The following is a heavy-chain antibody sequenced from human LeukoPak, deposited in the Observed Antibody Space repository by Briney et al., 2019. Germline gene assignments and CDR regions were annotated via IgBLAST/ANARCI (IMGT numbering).Heavy chain of an antibody. D-gene: IGHD3-3*01. V-gene: IGHV1-2*02. CDR2: INPNSGGT. CDR1: GYTFTGYY. J-gene: IGHJ6*03. Sequence: ASVKVSCKASGYTFTGYYMHWVRQAPGQGLEWMGWINPNSGGTNYAQKFQGRVTMTRDTSISTAYMELSRLRSDDTAVYYCARSINPYDFWSGYPHYYMDIWGKGTTVTVSS. CDR3: ARSINPYDFWSGYPHYYMDI.